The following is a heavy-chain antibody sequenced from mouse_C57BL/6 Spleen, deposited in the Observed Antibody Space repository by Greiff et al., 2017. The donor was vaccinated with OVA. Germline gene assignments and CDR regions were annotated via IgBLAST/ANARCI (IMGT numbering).Heavy chain of an antibody. CDR1: GYTFTSYW. CDR3: ARFRFITTVYFDY. D-gene: IGHD1-1*01. V-gene: IGHV1-55*01. J-gene: IGHJ2*01. CDR2: IYPGSGST. Sequence: VQLQQPGAELVKPGASVKMSCKASGYTFTSYWITWVKQRPGQGLEWIGDIYPGSGSTNYNEKFKSKATLTVDTSSSTAYMQLSSLTSEDSAVYCCARFRFITTVYFDYWGQGTTLTVSS.